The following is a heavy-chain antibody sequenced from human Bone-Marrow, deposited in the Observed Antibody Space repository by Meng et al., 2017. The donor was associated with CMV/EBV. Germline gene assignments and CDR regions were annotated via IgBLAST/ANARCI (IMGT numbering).Heavy chain of an antibody. CDR2: IYYSGST. CDR1: GGSISSYY. J-gene: IGHJ4*02. D-gene: IGHD1-26*01. Sequence: SETLSLTCTVSGGSISSYYWSWIRQPPGKGLEWIGYIYYSGSTNYNPSLKSRVTISVDTSKNHFSLKLSSVTAADTAVYYCARDKVGATGGFDYWGQGTLVTVSS. V-gene: IGHV4-59*01. CDR3: ARDKVGATGGFDY.